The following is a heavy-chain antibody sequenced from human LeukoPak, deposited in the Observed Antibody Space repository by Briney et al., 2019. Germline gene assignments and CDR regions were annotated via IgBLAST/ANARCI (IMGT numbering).Heavy chain of an antibody. Sequence: VKPGGSLRLSCTASGLTFSTSGFNWVRQAPGKGLEWVASIGPTGSDRYHADSIKGRFTISRDNANNFLYLQMNSLRAEDTAVYYCATETNGRHYDYWGQGTLLTLSS. J-gene: IGHJ4*02. V-gene: IGHV3-21*06. D-gene: IGHD1-14*01. CDR3: ATETNGRHYDY. CDR1: GLTFSTSG. CDR2: IGPTGSDR.